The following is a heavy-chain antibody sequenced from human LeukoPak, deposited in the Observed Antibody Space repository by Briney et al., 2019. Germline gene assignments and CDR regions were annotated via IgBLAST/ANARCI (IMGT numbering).Heavy chain of an antibody. V-gene: IGHV3-23*01. D-gene: IGHD5-12*01. J-gene: IGHJ4*02. CDR1: GFTFSSYA. Sequence: GGSLRLSCGASGFTFSSYAMNWVRQAPGKGLEWVSVISGSGGSTYYADSVKGRFTISRDNSKNTLYLQMNSLRAEDTAVYYCARGPSGYHNTGGQGTLVTVSS. CDR3: ARGPSGYHNT. CDR2: ISGSGGST.